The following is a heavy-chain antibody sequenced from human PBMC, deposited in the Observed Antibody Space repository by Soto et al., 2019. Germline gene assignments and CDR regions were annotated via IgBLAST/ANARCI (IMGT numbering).Heavy chain of an antibody. CDR1: GFTFSSYW. J-gene: IGHJ5*02. Sequence: GGSLRLSCAASGFTFSSYWMHWVRQAPGKGLVWVSRINSDGSSTSYADSVKGRFTISRDNAKNTLYLQMNSLRAEDTAVYYCARDVQVDFWSGSNWFGPWGQGTLVTVSS. CDR2: INSDGSST. V-gene: IGHV3-74*01. CDR3: ARDVQVDFWSGSNWFGP. D-gene: IGHD3-3*01.